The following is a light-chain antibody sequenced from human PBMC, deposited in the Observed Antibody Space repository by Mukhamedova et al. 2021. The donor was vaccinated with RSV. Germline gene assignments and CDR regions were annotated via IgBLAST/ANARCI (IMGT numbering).Light chain of an antibody. CDR2: DAS. CDR3: QQRTSWPPKVT. Sequence: PGQAPRLLIYDASTRASGFPARFSGSGSGTDFILTISSLEPEDFAVYYCQQRTSWPPKVTFGGGTKVEIK. V-gene: IGKV3-11*01. J-gene: IGKJ4*01.